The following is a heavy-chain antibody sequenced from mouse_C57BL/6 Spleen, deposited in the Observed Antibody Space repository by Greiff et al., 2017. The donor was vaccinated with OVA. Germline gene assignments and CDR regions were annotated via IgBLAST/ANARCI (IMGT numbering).Heavy chain of an antibody. V-gene: IGHV1-69*01. CDR3: ATNYGSSYGFAY. J-gene: IGHJ3*01. CDR1: GYTFTSYW. D-gene: IGHD1-1*01. Sequence: VKLQQPGAELVMPGASVKLSCKASGYTFTSYWMHWVKQRPGQGLEWIGEIDPSDSYTNSNQKFKGKSTLTVDKSSSTAYMQLSSLTSEDSAVYYCATNYGSSYGFAYWGQGTLVTVSA. CDR2: IDPSDSYT.